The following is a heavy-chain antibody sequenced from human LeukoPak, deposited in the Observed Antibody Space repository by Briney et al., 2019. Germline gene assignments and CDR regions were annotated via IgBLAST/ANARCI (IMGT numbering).Heavy chain of an antibody. D-gene: IGHD3-10*01. CDR1: GFTFSSYW. CDR3: ARGGVRGVIITHFDY. J-gene: IGHJ4*02. V-gene: IGHV3-7*03. Sequence: GGSLRLSCAASGFTFSSYWMSWVRQAPGKGLEWVANIKQDGSEKYYVDSVKGRFTISRDNAKNSLYLQMNSLRAEDTAVYYCARGGVRGVIITHFDYWGQGTLVTVSS. CDR2: IKQDGSEK.